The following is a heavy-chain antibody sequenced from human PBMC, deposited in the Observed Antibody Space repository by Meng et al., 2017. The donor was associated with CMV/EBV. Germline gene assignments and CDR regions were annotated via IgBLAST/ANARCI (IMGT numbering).Heavy chain of an antibody. CDR1: GYSFTSYW. D-gene: IGHD5-12*01. V-gene: IGHV5-51*07. CDR2: IYPGDSDT. Sequence: KVSCKGSGYSFTSYWIGWVHQRPGKGLEWMGIIYPGDSDTRYSPSFQGQGTISADKSISTAYLQWSSLKASDTAMYYCARHGGIYSGYDNNWFDPWGQGTLVTVSS. CDR3: ARHGGIYSGYDNNWFDP. J-gene: IGHJ5*02.